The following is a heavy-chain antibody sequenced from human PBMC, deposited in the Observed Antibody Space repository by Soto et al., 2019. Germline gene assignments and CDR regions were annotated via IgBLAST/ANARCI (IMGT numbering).Heavy chain of an antibody. CDR2: ISGSGDST. CDR3: AKERSSGWSCDY. D-gene: IGHD6-19*01. J-gene: IGHJ4*02. V-gene: IGHV3-23*01. CDR1: GFPFSTYA. Sequence: EVQLLESGGGLVQPGGSLRLSCAASGFPFSTYAMNWVRQAPGKGLEWVSGISGSGDSTYYAASVKGRFTVSRDNSKNTLYLPMNSLRAEDTAVFYCAKERSSGWSCDYWGQGTLVTVSS.